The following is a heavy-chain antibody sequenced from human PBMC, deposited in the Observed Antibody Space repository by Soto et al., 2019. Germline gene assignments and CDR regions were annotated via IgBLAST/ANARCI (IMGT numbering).Heavy chain of an antibody. CDR3: AIDTSKVYGDYNYLDN. CDR2: INAGNGNT. V-gene: IGHV1-3*01. D-gene: IGHD4-17*01. Sequence: ASVKVSCKASGYTFTSYAMHWVRQAPGQRLEWMGWINAGNGNTKYSQKFQGRVTITRDTSASTAYMELSSLRSEDTAVYYCAIDTSKVYGDYNYLDNGSQGALVTVVS. J-gene: IGHJ4*02. CDR1: GYTFTSYA.